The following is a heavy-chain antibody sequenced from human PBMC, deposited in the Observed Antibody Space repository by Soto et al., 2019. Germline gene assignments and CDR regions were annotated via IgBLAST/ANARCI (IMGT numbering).Heavy chain of an antibody. V-gene: IGHV4-34*01. D-gene: IGHD6-19*01. CDR1: GGSFSGYF. J-gene: IGHJ3*01. CDR3: ARGGSSDWQVAFDF. CDR2: VNHNGRN. Sequence: SETLSLTCDVYGGSFSGYFWNWIRQSPGKGLEWIGKVNHNGRNNYSPSLKSRVTISLDMSKKQISLKLTSVTATDTAVYYCARGGSSDWQVAFDFWGQGTMVTVSS.